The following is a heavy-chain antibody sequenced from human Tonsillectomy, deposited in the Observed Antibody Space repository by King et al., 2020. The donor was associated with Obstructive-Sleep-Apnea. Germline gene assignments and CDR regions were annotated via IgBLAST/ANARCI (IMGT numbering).Heavy chain of an antibody. Sequence: VQLVESGGVVVQPGGSLKISCEASGFTFDDYSMTWVRQAPGKGLEWVSHTNWDGSTTYFAASVKGRFTISRDNDKRSLFLQMSSLRSEDTALYFCAKGLNLGASPLDAWGHGTTVTVSS. V-gene: IGHV3-43*01. CDR2: TNWDGSTT. J-gene: IGHJ6*02. CDR3: AKGLNLGASPLDA. CDR1: GFTFDDYS.